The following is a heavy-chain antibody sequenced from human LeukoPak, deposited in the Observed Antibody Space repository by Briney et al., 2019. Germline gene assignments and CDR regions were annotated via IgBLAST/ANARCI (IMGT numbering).Heavy chain of an antibody. Sequence: GGSLRLSCAASGFSFSKYAMHWVRQAPGKGLEWVAVIWFDGRQTFYADSVKGRFTISRDNSKNTLYLQMNSLGAEDTALYYCVKDRTVAGTDARYYFDYWGQGTLVTVSS. CDR2: IWFDGRQT. V-gene: IGHV3-33*06. CDR1: GFSFSKYA. D-gene: IGHD6-19*01. J-gene: IGHJ4*02. CDR3: VKDRTVAGTDARYYFDY.